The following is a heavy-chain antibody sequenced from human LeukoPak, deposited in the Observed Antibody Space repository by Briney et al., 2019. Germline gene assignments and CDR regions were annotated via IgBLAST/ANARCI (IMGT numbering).Heavy chain of an antibody. CDR1: GFTFSSYA. CDR2: ISGSGGST. D-gene: IGHD5-18*01. J-gene: IGHJ4*02. V-gene: IGHV3-23*01. CDR3: AKDIRGYSYGPLDY. Sequence: GGSLRLPCAASGFTFSSYAMSWVRQAPGKGLEWVSAISGSGGSTYYADSVKGRFTISRDNSKNTLYLQMNSLRAEDTAVYYCAKDIRGYSYGPLDYWGQGTLVTVSS.